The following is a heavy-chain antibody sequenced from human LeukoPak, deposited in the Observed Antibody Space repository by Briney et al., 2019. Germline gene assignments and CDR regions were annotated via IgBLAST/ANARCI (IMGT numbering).Heavy chain of an antibody. CDR2: IYSGGST. CDR3: ARDRYYDSSGYYGAFDI. CDR1: GFTVSSNY. J-gene: IGHJ3*02. D-gene: IGHD3-22*01. V-gene: IGHV3-53*01. Sequence: GGSLRLSCAASGFTVSSNYMSWGRQAPGKGLEWVSVIYSGGSTYYADSVKGRFTISRDNSKNTLYLQMNSLRAEDTAVYYCARDRYYDSSGYYGAFDIWGQGTMVTVSS.